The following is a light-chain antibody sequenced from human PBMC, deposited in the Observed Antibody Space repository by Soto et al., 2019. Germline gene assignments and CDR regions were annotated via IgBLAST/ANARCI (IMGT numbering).Light chain of an antibody. J-gene: IGKJ1*01. CDR3: QQYNTYSWT. CDR2: KAS. CDR1: QSITNW. Sequence: DIQMTQSPASLSASVGDRVTITCRASQSITNWLAWFQQKPGRPPKLLIYKASTLESGVPSRFSGSGSGTEFTLTISSLQPDDFATYFCQQYNTYSWTFGQGTKVEI. V-gene: IGKV1-5*03.